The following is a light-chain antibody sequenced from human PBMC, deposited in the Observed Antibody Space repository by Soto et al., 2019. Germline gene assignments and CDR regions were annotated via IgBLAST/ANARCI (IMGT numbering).Light chain of an antibody. J-gene: IGLJ1*01. CDR1: SSNIGSNT. V-gene: IGLV1-44*01. CDR2: SHN. CDR3: ATWDDSLDGYV. Sequence: QSVLTQPPSASGTPGQRVTISCSGSSSNIGSNTVNWYQQLPGTAPKLLIYSHNQRPSGVPDRFSVSKSGTSASLAISGLQSEDEDDYYCATWDDSLDGYVFGTRTKLTVL.